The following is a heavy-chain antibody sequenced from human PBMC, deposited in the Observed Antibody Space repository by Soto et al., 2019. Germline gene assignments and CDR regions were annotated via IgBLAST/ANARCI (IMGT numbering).Heavy chain of an antibody. Sequence: GASVKVSCKASGYTFTSYGISWVRQAPGQGLEWMGWISAYNGNTNYAQKLQGRVTMTTDTSTSTAYMELRSLRSDDTAVYYCARDPLYVHSSGWHYYYYGMDVWGQGTTVTVSS. D-gene: IGHD6-19*01. J-gene: IGHJ6*02. CDR3: ARDPLYVHSSGWHYYYYGMDV. V-gene: IGHV1-18*04. CDR2: ISAYNGNT. CDR1: GYTFTSYG.